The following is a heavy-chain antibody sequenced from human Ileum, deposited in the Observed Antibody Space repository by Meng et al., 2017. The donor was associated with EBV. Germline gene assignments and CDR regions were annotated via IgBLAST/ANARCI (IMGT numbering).Heavy chain of an antibody. V-gene: IGHV4-4*02. J-gene: IGHJ4*02. D-gene: IGHD1-7*01. CDR3: GRDQGRELINH. CDR2: VYHRGDT. CDR1: GDAISSDIG. Sequence: VLLQESGPGLVKPSGTLSLTCTVFGDAISSDIGWSWVRQPPGKGLEWIGEVYHRGDTNYNPSLKSRVDISVDKSKNQFYLSLFSVTAADTAVYYCGRDQGRELINHWGQGTLVTVSS.